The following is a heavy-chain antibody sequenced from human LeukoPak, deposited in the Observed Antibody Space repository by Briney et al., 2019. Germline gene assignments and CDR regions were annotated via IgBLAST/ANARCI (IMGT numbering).Heavy chain of an antibody. D-gene: IGHD2-2*01. CDR1: GFTFSSYW. Sequence: GGSLRLSCAASGFTFSSYWMSWFRQAPGKGLEWVANIKQDGSEKYYVDSVKGRFAISRDNAKNSLYLQMNSLRAEDTAVYYCARAPDLGYCSSTSCPGRYFGYWGQGTLVTVSS. CDR3: ARAPDLGYCSSTSCPGRYFGY. V-gene: IGHV3-7*01. CDR2: IKQDGSEK. J-gene: IGHJ4*02.